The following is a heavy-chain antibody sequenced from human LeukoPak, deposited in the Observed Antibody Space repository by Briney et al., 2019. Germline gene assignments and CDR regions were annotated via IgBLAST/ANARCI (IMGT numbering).Heavy chain of an antibody. Sequence: GGSLRLSCATSGFNFDRYTIHWVRQAPGKGLEWVAVISYDGSNKYYADSVKGRFTISRDNSKNTLYLQMNSLRAEDTAVYYCARHYDSSGYYYFDYWGQGTLVTVSS. CDR2: ISYDGSNK. D-gene: IGHD3-22*01. CDR3: ARHYDSSGYYYFDY. J-gene: IGHJ4*02. V-gene: IGHV3-30*03. CDR1: GFNFDRYT.